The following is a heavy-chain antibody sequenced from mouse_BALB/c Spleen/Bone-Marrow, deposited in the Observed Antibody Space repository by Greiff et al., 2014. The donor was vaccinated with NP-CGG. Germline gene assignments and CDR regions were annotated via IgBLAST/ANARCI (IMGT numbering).Heavy chain of an antibody. J-gene: IGHJ4*01. CDR3: ARKVWYYAMDY. Sequence: VQLQQSGPELVKPGASVEMSCKASGYTFTSYVMHWVKQKPGQGLEWIGYINPYNDGTKYNEKFKGKATLTSDKSSSTAYMELSSXTSEDSAVYYCARKVWYYAMDYWGQGTSVTVSS. CDR2: INPYNDGT. V-gene: IGHV1-14*01. D-gene: IGHD2-10*02. CDR1: GYTFTSYV.